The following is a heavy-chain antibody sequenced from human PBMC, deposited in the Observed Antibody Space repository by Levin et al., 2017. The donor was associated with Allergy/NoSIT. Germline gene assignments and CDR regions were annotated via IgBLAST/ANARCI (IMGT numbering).Heavy chain of an antibody. CDR3: ARDLRYSGYDYTGRIY. V-gene: IGHV3-66*02. CDR1: GFTVSSNY. D-gene: IGHD5-12*01. CDR2: IYSGGST. J-gene: IGHJ4*02. Sequence: GESLKISCAASGFTVSSNYMSWVRQAPGKGLEWVSVIYSGGSTYYADSVKGRFTISRDNSKNTLYLQMNSLRAEDTAVYYCARDLRYSGYDYTGRIYWGQGTLVTVSS.